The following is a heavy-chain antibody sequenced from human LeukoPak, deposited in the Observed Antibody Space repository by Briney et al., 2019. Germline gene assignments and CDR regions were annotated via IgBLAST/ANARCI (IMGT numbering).Heavy chain of an antibody. CDR2: MSGRGGSR. Sequence: PGRSLRLSCAASGFSFSSDVMIWVRQAPGQGLDWVSGMSGRGGSRYYASAVKGRFTIYRDNAKNTLYLQMTGLRDEDTADYYCAKGGSQGECSAGTCYGDYWGQGTVVTVSS. J-gene: IGHJ4*02. CDR1: GFSFSSDV. CDR3: AKGGSQGECSAGTCYGDY. V-gene: IGHV3-23*01. D-gene: IGHD2-15*01.